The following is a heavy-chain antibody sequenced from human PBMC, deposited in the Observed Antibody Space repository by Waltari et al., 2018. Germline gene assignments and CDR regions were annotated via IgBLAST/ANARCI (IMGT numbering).Heavy chain of an antibody. CDR3: ARGPSTYFFGLGYYLGK. D-gene: IGHD3-10*01. CDR2: ISPSGRI. Sequence: QVQLQESGPGLVKPSETLSLTCNVSGDSMDDYYWSWIRQSPGKGLEWIGYISPSGRIDYSPSLKSLVSRSIDASKNQFSLNLSALTVADTAVYYCARGPSTYFFGLGYYLGKWGQGILVTVSS. CDR1: GDSMDDYY. V-gene: IGHV4-4*09. J-gene: IGHJ4*02.